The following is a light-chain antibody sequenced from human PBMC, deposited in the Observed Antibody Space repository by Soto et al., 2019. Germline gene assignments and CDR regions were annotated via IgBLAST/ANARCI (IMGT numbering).Light chain of an antibody. CDR1: QSISSH. Sequence: DLPMTQSPSSLSASVGDRVTITGRASQSISSHLDWSQQYRGEAPRLLVYAASSLPIEVPSRVRGSVSGTDFSLTISSLQLEDFATCYCQQSYSTPPWTFGQGTKVDIK. J-gene: IGKJ1*01. CDR3: QQSYSTPPWT. V-gene: IGKV1-39*01. CDR2: AAS.